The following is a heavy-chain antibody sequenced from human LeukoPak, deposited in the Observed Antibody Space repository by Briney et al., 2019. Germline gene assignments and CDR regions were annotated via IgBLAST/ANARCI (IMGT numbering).Heavy chain of an antibody. V-gene: IGHV3-23*01. CDR3: ANRGGGMVRGVLYYFDY. J-gene: IGHJ4*02. CDR2: ISGSGGST. D-gene: IGHD3-10*01. CDR1: GFTFSSYA. Sequence: GGSLRLSCAASGFTFSSYAMSWVRQAPGTGLEWVSAISGSGGSTYYADSVKGRFTISRDNSKNTLYLQMNSLRAEDTAVYYCANRGGGMVRGVLYYFDYWGQGTLVTVSS.